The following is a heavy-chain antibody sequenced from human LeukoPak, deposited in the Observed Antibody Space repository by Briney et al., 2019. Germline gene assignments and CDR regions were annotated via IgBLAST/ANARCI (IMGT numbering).Heavy chain of an antibody. CDR2: ISGSGGST. CDR3: ARDFAPRPQYSGSYSYYYYGMDV. Sequence: PGGSLRLSCAASGFTFSSYAMSWVRQAPGEGLEWVSAISGSGGSTYYADSVKGRFTISRDNSKNTLYLQMNSLRAEDTAVYYCARDFAPRPQYSGSYSYYYYGMDVWGQGTTVTVSS. V-gene: IGHV3-23*01. J-gene: IGHJ6*02. CDR1: GFTFSSYA. D-gene: IGHD1-26*01.